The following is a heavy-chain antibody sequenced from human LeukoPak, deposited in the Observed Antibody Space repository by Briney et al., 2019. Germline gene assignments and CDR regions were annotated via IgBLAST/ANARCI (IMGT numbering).Heavy chain of an antibody. CDR1: GGSISRYY. J-gene: IGHJ4*02. CDR3: ARENVVRGITYFDY. CDR2: IYYSGST. D-gene: IGHD3-10*01. V-gene: IGHV4-59*01. Sequence: PSETLSLTCTVSGGSISRYYWSWIRQPPGKGLEWIGYIYYSGSTKYNPSVKSRVTISVDTSKNQFSLRLSSVTAADTAVYYCARENVVRGITYFDYWGQGTLVTVSS.